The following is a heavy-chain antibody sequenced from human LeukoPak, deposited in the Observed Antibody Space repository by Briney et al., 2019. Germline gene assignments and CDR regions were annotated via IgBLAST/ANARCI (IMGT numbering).Heavy chain of an antibody. CDR3: AKGSRTYYYDSSGYYIGGTPDY. J-gene: IGHJ4*02. D-gene: IGHD3-22*01. CDR2: IKQDGSEK. V-gene: IGHV3-7*01. Sequence: GGSLRLSCAASGFTFSSYWMTWARQAPGKGLEWVANIKQDGSEKNYVDSVKGRFTISRDNAKNSVDLQMNSLRAEDTAVYYCAKGSRTYYYDSSGYYIGGTPDYWGQGTLVTVSS. CDR1: GFTFSSYW.